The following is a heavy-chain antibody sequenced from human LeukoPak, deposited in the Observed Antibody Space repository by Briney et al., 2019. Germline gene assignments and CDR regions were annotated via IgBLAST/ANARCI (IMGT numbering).Heavy chain of an antibody. Sequence: GGSLRLSCAASGFTLSSYWMHWVRQAPGKGLVWVSRINSDGSSITYADSVKGRFTISRDNAKNTLFLQMNSLRVEDTAVYYCAREGRVSGYDFDCWGQGTLVTVSS. D-gene: IGHD5-12*01. V-gene: IGHV3-74*03. CDR2: INSDGSSI. CDR1: GFTLSSYW. CDR3: AREGRVSGYDFDC. J-gene: IGHJ4*02.